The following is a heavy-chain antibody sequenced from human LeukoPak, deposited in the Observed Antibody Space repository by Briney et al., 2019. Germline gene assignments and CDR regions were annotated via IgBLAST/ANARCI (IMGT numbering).Heavy chain of an antibody. V-gene: IGHV4-34*01. CDR2: INHSGST. CDR3: ARGRGLELPNYYYYYMDV. J-gene: IGHJ6*03. CDR1: GGSFSGYY. D-gene: IGHD1-7*01. Sequence: SETLSLTCAVYGGSFSGYYWSWIRQPPGKGLEWIGEINHSGSTNYNPSLKSRVTISEDTSKNQFSLKLSSVTAADTAVYYCARGRGLELPNYYYYYMDVWGKGTTVTVSS.